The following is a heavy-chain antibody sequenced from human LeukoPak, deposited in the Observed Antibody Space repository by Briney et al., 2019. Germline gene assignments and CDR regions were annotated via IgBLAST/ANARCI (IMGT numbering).Heavy chain of an antibody. CDR1: GFTFSSYG. CDR3: AKNGDRGAFCSGGTCYPYYYYYMDV. Sequence: PGGTLRLSCAASGFTFSSYGMSWVRQAPGKGLEWVSAISGSDGSSTNYADSVKGRFTISRDNAKNTLYLQMNSLRAEDTAVYYCAKNGDRGAFCSGGTCYPYYYYYMDVWGKGTTVTISS. D-gene: IGHD2-15*01. CDR2: ISGSDGSST. J-gene: IGHJ6*03. V-gene: IGHV3-23*01.